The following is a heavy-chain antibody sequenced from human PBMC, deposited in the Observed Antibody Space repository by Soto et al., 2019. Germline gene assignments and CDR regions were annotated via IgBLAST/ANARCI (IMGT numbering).Heavy chain of an antibody. J-gene: IGHJ4*02. Sequence: PSETLSLTCTVSGGSISSYYWSWIRQPPGKGLEWIGYIYYSGSTNYNPSLKSRVTISVDTSKNQFSLNLTSVTAADTAVYFCTRRGHTLRPTWGQGTLVTVSS. CDR2: IYYSGST. CDR3: TRRGHTLRPT. D-gene: IGHD1-26*01. V-gene: IGHV4-59*08. CDR1: GGSISSYY.